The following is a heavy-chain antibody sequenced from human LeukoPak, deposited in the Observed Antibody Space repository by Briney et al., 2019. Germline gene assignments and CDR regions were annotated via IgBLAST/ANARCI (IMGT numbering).Heavy chain of an antibody. Sequence: GGSLRLSCAASGFTFSSYAMHWVRQAPGKGLEWVAVISYDGSNKYYADSVKGRFTISRDNSKNTLYLQMNSLRAEDTAVYYCAREDGYCSGGSCQTPQTNLFDYWGQGTLVTVSS. V-gene: IGHV3-30-3*01. CDR2: ISYDGSNK. J-gene: IGHJ4*02. CDR3: AREDGYCSGGSCQTPQTNLFDY. CDR1: GFTFSSYA. D-gene: IGHD2-15*01.